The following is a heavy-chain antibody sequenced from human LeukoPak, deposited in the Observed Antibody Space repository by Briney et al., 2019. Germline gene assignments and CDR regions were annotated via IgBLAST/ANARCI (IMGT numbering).Heavy chain of an antibody. CDR2: INPNSGDT. V-gene: IGHV1-2*02. Sequence: ASVKVSCKASGYTFSGYYVHWVRQAPGQGLEWMGWINPNSGDTNYAQRFQGRVTLTRDTSINTAYMELSRLKSDDTAVYFCARDLGYHFWSGYFSSPGGQGTLVTASS. J-gene: IGHJ5*02. CDR3: ARDLGYHFWSGYFSSP. D-gene: IGHD3-3*01. CDR1: GYTFSGYY.